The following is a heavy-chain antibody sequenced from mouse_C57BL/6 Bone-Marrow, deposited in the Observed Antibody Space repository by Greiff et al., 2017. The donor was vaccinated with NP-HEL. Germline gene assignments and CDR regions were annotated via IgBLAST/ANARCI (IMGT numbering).Heavy chain of an antibody. D-gene: IGHD2-2*01. CDR3: ARGGGYGLDY. Sequence: VQLQQSGAELVKPGASVKLSCKASGYTFTSYWMQWVKQRHGQGLEWIGEIDPSDSYTNYNQKFKGKATLTVDTSSSTAYMQLSSLTSEDSAVYYCARGGGYGLDYWGQGTTLTVSS. V-gene: IGHV1-50*01. CDR1: GYTFTSYW. J-gene: IGHJ2*01. CDR2: IDPSDSYT.